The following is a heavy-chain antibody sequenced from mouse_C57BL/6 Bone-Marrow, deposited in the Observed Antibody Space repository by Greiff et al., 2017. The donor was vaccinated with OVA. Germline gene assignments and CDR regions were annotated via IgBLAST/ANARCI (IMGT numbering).Heavy chain of an antibody. D-gene: IGHD3-3*01. CDR2: IDPSDSYT. J-gene: IGHJ3*01. CDR3: ARGDGDWCAY. V-gene: IGHV1-50*01. CDR1: GYTFTSYW. Sequence: QVQLQQSGAELVKPGASVKLSCKASGYTFTSYWMQWVKQRPGQGLEWIGEIDPSDSYTNYNQKFKGKATLTVDTSSSTAYMQLSSLTSEDSAVYYCARGDGDWCAYWGQGTLVTVSA.